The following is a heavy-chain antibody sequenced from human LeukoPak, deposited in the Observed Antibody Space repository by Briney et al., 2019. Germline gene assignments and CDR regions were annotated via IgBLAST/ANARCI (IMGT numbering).Heavy chain of an antibody. J-gene: IGHJ4*02. D-gene: IGHD3-22*01. CDR2: IRSKANSYAT. CDR1: GFTFSGSA. Sequence: GGSLRLSCAASGFTFSGSAMHWVRQASGKGLEWVGRIRSKANSYATVYGASVKGRFTISGDDSKNTAYLQMNSLKTEDTAVYYCTRRYYHDSSGSYRNDYWGQGTLVTVSS. V-gene: IGHV3-73*01. CDR3: TRRYYHDSSGSYRNDY.